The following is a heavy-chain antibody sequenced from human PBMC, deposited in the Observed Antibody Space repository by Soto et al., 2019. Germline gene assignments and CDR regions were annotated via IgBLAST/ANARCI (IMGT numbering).Heavy chain of an antibody. CDR2: IYWDDNK. CDR1: GFSLSTSGVG. D-gene: IGHD3-22*01. Sequence: QITLKESGPTLVKPTQTLTLTCTFSGFSLSTSGVGVGWIRQPPGKALEWLALIYWDDNKRYSPSLKTRLIITKDTSKNQVVLTMTNMDPVDTATYYCAHRIVTNNWFDPWGQGTLVTVSS. J-gene: IGHJ5*02. V-gene: IGHV2-5*02. CDR3: AHRIVTNNWFDP.